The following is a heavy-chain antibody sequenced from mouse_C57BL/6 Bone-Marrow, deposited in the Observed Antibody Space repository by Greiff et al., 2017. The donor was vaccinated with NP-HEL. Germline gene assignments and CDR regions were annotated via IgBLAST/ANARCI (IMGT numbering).Heavy chain of an antibody. CDR3: AKKRGTAQASYAMDY. D-gene: IGHD3-2*02. Sequence: VQLQQSGAELVKPGASVKLSCKASGYTFTSYWMQWVKQRPGQGLEWIGEIAPSDSYTNSNQKFKGKATLTVDTSSSTAYMQLSSLTSEDSAVYYCAKKRGTAQASYAMDYWGQGTSVTVSS. V-gene: IGHV1-50*01. CDR1: GYTFTSYW. CDR2: IAPSDSYT. J-gene: IGHJ4*01.